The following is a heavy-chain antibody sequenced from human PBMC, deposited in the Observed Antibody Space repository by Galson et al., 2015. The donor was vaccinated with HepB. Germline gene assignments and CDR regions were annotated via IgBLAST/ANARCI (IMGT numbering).Heavy chain of an antibody. D-gene: IGHD6-6*01. V-gene: IGHV3-64*02. CDR1: GFTFSSYA. Sequence: SLRLSCAASGFTFSSYAMHWVRQAPGKGLECVSVISSNGGSTYYADSVKGRFTISRDNSKNTLYLQMGSLRAEDMAVYYCARSIATTPNFFDYWGQGTLVTVSS. J-gene: IGHJ4*02. CDR3: ARSIATTPNFFDY. CDR2: ISSNGGST.